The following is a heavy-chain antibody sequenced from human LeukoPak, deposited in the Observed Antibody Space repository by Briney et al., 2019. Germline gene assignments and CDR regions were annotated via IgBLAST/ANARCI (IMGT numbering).Heavy chain of an antibody. J-gene: IGHJ4*02. CDR2: ISGSGGST. CDR3: ASGQQPDDY. V-gene: IGHV3-23*01. D-gene: IGHD6-13*01. Sequence: GGSLRLSYAASGFTFSSYAMSWVRLAPGKVLEWVSAISGSGGSTYYADSVKGRFTISRDNSKNTLYLQMNSLRAEDTAVYYCASGQQPDDYWGQGTLVTVSS. CDR1: GFTFSSYA.